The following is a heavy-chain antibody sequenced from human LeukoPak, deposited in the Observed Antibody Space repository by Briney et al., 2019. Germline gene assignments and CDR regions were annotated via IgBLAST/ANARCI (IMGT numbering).Heavy chain of an antibody. J-gene: IGHJ4*02. CDR2: ISAYNGNT. CDR3: ARGRRVGAAARTIDY. D-gene: IGHD6-13*01. Sequence: ASVKVSCKASGYTFTSYGISWVRQAPGQGLEWKGWISAYNGNTNYAQKLQGRVTMTTDTSTSRAYRELRSLRSDDTAVYYCARGRRVGAAARTIDYWGQGTLVTVSS. V-gene: IGHV1-18*01. CDR1: GYTFTSYG.